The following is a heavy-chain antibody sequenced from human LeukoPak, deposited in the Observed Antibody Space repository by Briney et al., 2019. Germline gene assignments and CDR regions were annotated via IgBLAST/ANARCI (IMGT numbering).Heavy chain of an antibody. J-gene: IGHJ5*02. CDR1: GGSISSHY. V-gene: IGHV4-4*07. CDR3: ARALIAAAGGFWFNP. Sequence: SETLSLTCTVSGGSISSHYWSWIRQPAGKGLEWIGRIYTSGSTNYNPSLKSRVTMSVDTSKNQFSLKLSSVTAADTAVYYCARALIAAAGGFWFNPWGQGTLVTVSS. D-gene: IGHD6-13*01. CDR2: IYTSGST.